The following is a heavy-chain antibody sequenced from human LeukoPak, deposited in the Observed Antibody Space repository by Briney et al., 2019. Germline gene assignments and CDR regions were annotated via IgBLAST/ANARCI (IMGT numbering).Heavy chain of an antibody. CDR2: ISGSGDST. D-gene: IGHD2-2*01. Sequence: QTGGSLRLSCAASGFTFSSYAMSWVRQAPGKGLEWVSAISGSGDSTYYADSVKGRFTISRDNSKNTLYLQMNSLRAEDTAVYYCAKAPGGQIVVVPAATSIDYWGQGTLVTVSS. J-gene: IGHJ4*02. CDR3: AKAPGGQIVVVPAATSIDY. CDR1: GFTFSSYA. V-gene: IGHV3-23*01.